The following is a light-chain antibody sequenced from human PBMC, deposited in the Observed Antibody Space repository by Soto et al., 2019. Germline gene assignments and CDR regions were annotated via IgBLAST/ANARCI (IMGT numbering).Light chain of an antibody. CDR1: SSDVGGYNF. V-gene: IGLV2-14*01. CDR2: DVS. J-gene: IGLJ1*01. Sequence: ALTQPASVSGSPGQSIAISCTGTSSDVGGYNFVSWYQQHPGKAPKLMIYDVSYRPSGVSNRFSGSKSGNTASLTISGLQAEDEADYYCSSYTSSSTRVFGTGTKVTVL. CDR3: SSYTSSSTRV.